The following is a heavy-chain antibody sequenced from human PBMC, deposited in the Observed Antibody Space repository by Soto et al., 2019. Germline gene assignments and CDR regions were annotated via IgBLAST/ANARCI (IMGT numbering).Heavy chain of an antibody. CDR1: GFTFTTHA. CDR3: AKGLGEFSYYGMDV. J-gene: IGHJ6*02. V-gene: IGHV3-23*01. D-gene: IGHD3-10*01. CDR2: ISGSGGTP. Sequence: EVQLLESGGGLVQPGGSLRLSCAASGFTFTTHAMNWVRQAPGKGLEWVSSISGSGGTPDYADSVKGRFTISRDNSKNTLYLQMNSLRAEDTAVYYCAKGLGEFSYYGMDVWGQGATVTVSS.